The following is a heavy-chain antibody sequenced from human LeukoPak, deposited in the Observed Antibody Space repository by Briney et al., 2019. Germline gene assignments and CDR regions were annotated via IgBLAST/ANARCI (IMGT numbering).Heavy chain of an antibody. CDR2: ISAYNGDT. D-gene: IGHD4-23*01. CDR3: ARTRPTVEGWGFDY. Sequence: ASVKVSCKASGYTFTGYYMHWVRQAPGQGLEWMGWISAYNGDTKYAQKLQGRVTLTTDTSTSTAYMELRSLRSDDTAVYYCARTRPTVEGWGFDYWGQGTLVTVSS. J-gene: IGHJ4*02. CDR1: GYTFTGYY. V-gene: IGHV1-18*04.